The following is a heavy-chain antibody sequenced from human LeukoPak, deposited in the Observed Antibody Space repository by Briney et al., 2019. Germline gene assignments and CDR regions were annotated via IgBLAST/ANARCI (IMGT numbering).Heavy chain of an antibody. CDR1: GFTFSSYG. Sequence: GGSLRLSCAASGFTFSSYGMHWVRQAPGKGLEWVAVIWYDGSNKYYADSVKGRFAISRDNSKNTLYLQMNSLRAEDTAVYYCAIGGSIAVAGTVAFDIWGQGTLVTVSS. CDR2: IWYDGSNK. D-gene: IGHD6-19*01. J-gene: IGHJ3*02. V-gene: IGHV3-33*01. CDR3: AIGGSIAVAGTVAFDI.